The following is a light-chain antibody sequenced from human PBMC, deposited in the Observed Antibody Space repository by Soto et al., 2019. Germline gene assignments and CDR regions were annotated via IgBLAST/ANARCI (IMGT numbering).Light chain of an antibody. CDR2: EVS. J-gene: IGLJ2*01. CDR1: SSDVGSYNR. V-gene: IGLV2-18*02. CDR3: SSYTSSSHVL. Sequence: QSALTQPPSVSGSPGQSVTISCTGTSSDVGSYNRVSWYQQPPGTAPKLMIYEVSNRPSGVPDRFSGSKSGNTASLTISGLQPEDEDDYYCSSYTSSSHVLFGGGTKVTVL.